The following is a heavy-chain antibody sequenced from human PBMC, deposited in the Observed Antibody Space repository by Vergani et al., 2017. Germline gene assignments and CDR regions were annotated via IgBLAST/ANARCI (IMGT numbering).Heavy chain of an antibody. CDR1: GFTFSSYA. CDR2: ISSNGGST. CDR3: VKVWFGELSFFDY. V-gene: IGHV3-64D*06. D-gene: IGHD3-10*01. J-gene: IGHJ4*02. Sequence: EVQLVESGGGLVQPGGSLRLSCAASGFTFSSYAMHWVRQAPGKGLEYVSAISSNGGSTYYADSVKGRFTTSRDNSKNTLYLQMSSLRAEDTAVYYCVKVWFGELSFFDYWGQGTLVTVSS.